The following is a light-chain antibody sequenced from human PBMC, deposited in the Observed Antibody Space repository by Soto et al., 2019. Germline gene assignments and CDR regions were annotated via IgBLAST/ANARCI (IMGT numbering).Light chain of an antibody. CDR3: QQYENFPIT. CDR2: DAS. V-gene: IGKV1-33*01. J-gene: IGKJ5*01. Sequence: DIQMTQSPSSLSASVGDRVTITCQASQDIGKYLNWYQQKPGKAPKLLIYDASNMERGVPARFSGSGSGTDFTFTISSLQSEDIATYYCQQYENFPITFGQGTRLEI. CDR1: QDIGKY.